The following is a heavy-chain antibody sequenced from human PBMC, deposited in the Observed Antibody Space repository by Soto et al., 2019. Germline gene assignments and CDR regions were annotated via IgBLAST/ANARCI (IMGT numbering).Heavy chain of an antibody. D-gene: IGHD3-22*01. CDR2: ISGSGGST. Sequence: EVQLLESGGGLVQPGGSLRLSCAASGFTFSSYAMSWVRQAPGKGLEWVAAISGSGGSTYYADSVKGRFTISRDNSKNTLYLQMNSLRAEDTAVYYCAKDYYDSSGYYCEGGSYFDYWGQGTLVTVSS. V-gene: IGHV3-23*01. CDR1: GFTFSSYA. CDR3: AKDYYDSSGYYCEGGSYFDY. J-gene: IGHJ4*02.